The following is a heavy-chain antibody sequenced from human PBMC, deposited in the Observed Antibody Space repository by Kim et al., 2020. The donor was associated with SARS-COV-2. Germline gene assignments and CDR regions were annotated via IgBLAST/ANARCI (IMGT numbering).Heavy chain of an antibody. CDR1: GFTFSSYG. V-gene: IGHV3-30*18. CDR2: ISYDGSNK. D-gene: IGHD4-17*01. Sequence: GGSLRLSCAASGFTFSSYGMHWVRQAPGKGLEWVAVISYDGSNKYYADSVKGRFTISRDNSKNTLYLQMNSLRAEDTAVYYCANNGDFLMNHGSPLYYYGMDVWGQGTTVTVSS. CDR3: ANNGDFLMNHGSPLYYYGMDV. J-gene: IGHJ6*02.